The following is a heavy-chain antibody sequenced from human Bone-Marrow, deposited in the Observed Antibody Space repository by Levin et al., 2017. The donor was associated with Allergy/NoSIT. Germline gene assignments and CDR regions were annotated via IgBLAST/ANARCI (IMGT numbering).Heavy chain of an antibody. Sequence: PGESLKISCAASGFTVSSNYMSWVRQAPGKGPEWVSVIYSGGSTYYADSVKGRFTISRDNSKNTLYLQMNSLRAEDTAVYYCARGRFGELLSHWGQGTLVTVSS. V-gene: IGHV3-53*01. CDR2: IYSGGST. CDR1: GFTVSSNY. J-gene: IGHJ4*02. D-gene: IGHD3-10*01. CDR3: ARGRFGELLSH.